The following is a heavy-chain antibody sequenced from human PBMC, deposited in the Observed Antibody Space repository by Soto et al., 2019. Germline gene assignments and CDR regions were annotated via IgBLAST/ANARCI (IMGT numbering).Heavy chain of an antibody. CDR3: ARVSSSQAEGYFDL. CDR2: ISYDGSNK. J-gene: IGHJ2*01. D-gene: IGHD6-6*01. Sequence: VQLVESGGGVVQPGRSLRLSCAASGFTFSSYAMHWVRQAPGKGLEWVAVISYDGSNKYYADSVKGRFTISRDNSKNTLYLQMNSLRAEDTAVYYCARVSSSQAEGYFDLWGRGTLVTVSS. V-gene: IGHV3-30-3*01. CDR1: GFTFSSYA.